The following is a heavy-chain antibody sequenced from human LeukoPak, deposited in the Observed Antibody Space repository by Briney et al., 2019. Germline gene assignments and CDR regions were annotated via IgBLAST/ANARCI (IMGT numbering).Heavy chain of an antibody. J-gene: IGHJ2*01. CDR1: GYTLTTYW. V-gene: IGHV5-51*01. CDR2: IYPDDSDT. Sequence: GESLKISCQASGYTLTTYWIGWVRQMPGKGLECMGIIYPDDSDTTYSPSFQGQVTISADKSFSTAYLQWSSLKASDTAIYYCARLGGDTYYFGSASYPNWYFDLWGRGTLVTVSS. D-gene: IGHD3-10*01. CDR3: ARLGGDTYYFGSASYPNWYFDL.